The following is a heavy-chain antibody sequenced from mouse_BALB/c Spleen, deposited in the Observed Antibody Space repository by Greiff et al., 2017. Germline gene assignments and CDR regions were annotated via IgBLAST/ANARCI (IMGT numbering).Heavy chain of an antibody. V-gene: IGHV7-3*02. CDR2: IRNKANGYTT. J-gene: IGHJ3*01. CDR1: GFTFTDYY. Sequence: EVHLVESGGGLVQPGGSLRLSCATSGFTFTDYYMSWVRQPPGKALEWLGFIRNKANGYTTEYSASVKGRFTISRDNSQSILYLQMNTLRAEDSATYYCARDMSSYGSSSWFAYWGQGTLVTVSA. D-gene: IGHD1-1*01. CDR3: ARDMSSYGSSSWFAY.